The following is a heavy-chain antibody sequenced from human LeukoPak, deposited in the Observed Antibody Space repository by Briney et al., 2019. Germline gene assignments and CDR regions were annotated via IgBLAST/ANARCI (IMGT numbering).Heavy chain of an antibody. D-gene: IGHD1-7*01. J-gene: IGHJ4*02. CDR1: GFTFSNAW. V-gene: IGHV3-15*01. Sequence: SGGSLSLSCAASGFTFSNAWMSWVRQAPGKGLEWVGRHKSKTDGGPTDYDAPVKRRFTISRDESKNTLYLQMNSLKTEDIAVYYCTTGHLTGTTWVQVDYWGQGTLVTVSS. CDR2: HKSKTDGGPT. CDR3: TTGHLTGTTWVQVDY.